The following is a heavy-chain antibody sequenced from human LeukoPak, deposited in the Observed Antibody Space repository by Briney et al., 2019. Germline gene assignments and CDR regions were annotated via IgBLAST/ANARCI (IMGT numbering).Heavy chain of an antibody. CDR2: ISAYNGNT. V-gene: IGHV1-18*04. CDR3: ARGGVVVAAGIIDY. J-gene: IGHJ4*02. D-gene: IGHD2-15*01. CDR1: GYTFTSYG. Sequence: RASVNVSCKASGYTFTSYGISWVRQAPGQGLEWMGWISAYNGNTNYAQKLQGRVTMTTDTSTSTAYMELRSLRSDDTAVYHCARGGVVVAAGIIDYWGQGTLVTVSS.